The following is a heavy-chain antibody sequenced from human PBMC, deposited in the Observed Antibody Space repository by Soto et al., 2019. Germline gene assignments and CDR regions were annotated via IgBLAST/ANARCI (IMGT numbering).Heavy chain of an antibody. D-gene: IGHD6-13*01. CDR3: ARLGGGSSSEVDV. J-gene: IGHJ6*02. CDR2: FDPEDGET. CDR1: GYTLTELS. Sequence: GASVKVSCKVSGYTLTELSMHWVRQAPGKGLEWMGGFDPEDGETIYAQKFQGRVTMTEDTSTDTAYMELSSLKASDTAMYYCARLGGGSSSEVDVWGQGTTVTVSS. V-gene: IGHV1-24*01.